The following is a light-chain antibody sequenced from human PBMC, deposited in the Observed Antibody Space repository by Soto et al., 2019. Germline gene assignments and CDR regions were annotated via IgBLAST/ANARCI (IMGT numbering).Light chain of an antibody. CDR3: SSYTDRKNLV. V-gene: IGLV2-8*01. CDR2: DVT. Sequence: QSALDNSPSASASPGQSVTISCTGTSSDIGGYNSVSWYQQHPGKAPKVMIYDVTKRPSGVPDRFSGSKSGNTASLTVSALQAEDEADYYCSSYTDRKNLVFGTGTKVNVL. J-gene: IGLJ1*01. CDR1: SSDIGGYNS.